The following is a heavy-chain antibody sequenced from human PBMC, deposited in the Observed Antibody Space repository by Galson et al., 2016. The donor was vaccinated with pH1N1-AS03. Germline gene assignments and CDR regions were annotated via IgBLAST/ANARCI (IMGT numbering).Heavy chain of an antibody. Sequence: QSGAEVKKPGESLKISCKSSGYSFTTYWIVWVRQMPGKGLECMGIIYPGDSDTRYSPSFQGQVTISADKSIAPAYLQWNSLKASDTAVYCCASYGSGSSPFDYWGHGTLVTVSS. D-gene: IGHD3-10*01. CDR2: IYPGDSDT. J-gene: IGHJ4*01. CDR1: GYSFTTYW. CDR3: ASYGSGSSPFDY. V-gene: IGHV5-51*01.